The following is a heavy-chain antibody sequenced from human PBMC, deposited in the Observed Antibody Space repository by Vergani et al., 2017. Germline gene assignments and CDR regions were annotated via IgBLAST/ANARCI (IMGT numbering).Heavy chain of an antibody. D-gene: IGHD4-17*01. J-gene: IGHJ4*02. CDR1: GGSISSYY. CDR2: IYYSGST. Sequence: QVQLQESGPGLVKPSETLSLTCTVSGGSISSYYWSWIRQPPGKGLEWIGYIYYSGSTNYNPSLKSRVTISVDTSKNQFSLKLSSVTAADTAVYYCARTHLQTTVTTFFDYWGQGTLVTVSS. V-gene: IGHV4-59*01. CDR3: ARTHLQTTVTTFFDY.